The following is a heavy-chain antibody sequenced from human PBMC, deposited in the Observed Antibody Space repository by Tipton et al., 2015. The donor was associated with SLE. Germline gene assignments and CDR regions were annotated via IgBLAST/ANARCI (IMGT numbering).Heavy chain of an antibody. CDR2: ISGGGGST. J-gene: IGHJ4*02. CDR3: AKFEKTTDFYLDS. D-gene: IGHD1/OR15-1a*01. CDR1: GFTFSSYA. Sequence: SLRLSCATSGFTFSSYALSWVRRAPGKGLEWVSAISGGGGSTSYADFVKGRFSIAIDKSKKTLLLQMHSLRGDDTATYYGAKFEKTTDFYLDSWGQGTLVSVSS. V-gene: IGHV3-23*01.